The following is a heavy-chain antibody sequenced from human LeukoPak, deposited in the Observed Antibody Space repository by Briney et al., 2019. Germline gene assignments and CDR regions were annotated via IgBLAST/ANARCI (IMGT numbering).Heavy chain of an antibody. CDR3: AKDPSTFLTTGWYFDL. D-gene: IGHD4-17*01. V-gene: IGHV3-23*01. J-gene: IGHJ2*01. CDR2: ISDSGVTT. Sequence: PGGSLRLSCAASGFTFRNFGMTWVRQVPGKGLEWVSTISDSGVTTHYADSVKGRFTISRDNSKSTLYLQMSSLRAVDTAIYYCAKDPSTFLTTGWYFDLWGRGTLVTVSS. CDR1: GFTFRNFG.